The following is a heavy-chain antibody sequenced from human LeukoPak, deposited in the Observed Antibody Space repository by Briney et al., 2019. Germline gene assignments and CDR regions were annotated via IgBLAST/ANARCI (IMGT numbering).Heavy chain of an antibody. Sequence: SETLSLTCTVSGGSISSYYWSWIRQPPGKGLEWIGYIYYSGSTNYNPSLKSRVTISVDTSKNQFSLKLSSVTAADTAVYYCARGGSRLTTAGDLDYWGQGTLVTVSS. J-gene: IGHJ4*02. CDR2: IYYSGST. CDR3: ARGGSRLTTAGDLDY. V-gene: IGHV4-59*01. CDR1: GGSISSYY. D-gene: IGHD3-16*01.